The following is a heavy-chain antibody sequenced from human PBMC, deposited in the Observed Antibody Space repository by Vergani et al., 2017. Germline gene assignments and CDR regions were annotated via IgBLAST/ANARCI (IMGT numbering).Heavy chain of an antibody. CDR1: GFTFSSYA. CDR3: ARPRDYYDSSGYIDY. D-gene: IGHD3-22*01. V-gene: IGHV3-30*10. CDR2: ISYDGSNK. Sequence: QVQLVESGGGVVQPGRSLRLSCAASGFTFSSYAMHWVRQAPGKGLEWVAVISYDGSNKYYTDSVKGRFTISRDNSKNTLYLQMNSLRAEDTAVYYCARPRDYYDSSGYIDYWGQGTLVTVSS. J-gene: IGHJ4*02.